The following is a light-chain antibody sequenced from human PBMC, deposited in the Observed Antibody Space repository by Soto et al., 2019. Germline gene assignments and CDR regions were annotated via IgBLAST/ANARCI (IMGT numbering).Light chain of an antibody. CDR1: QSVKSSY. J-gene: IGKJ2*01. V-gene: IGKV3-20*01. Sequence: EIVLTQSPGTLSLSPGERATLSCRAIQSVKSSYLAWYQQKPGQAPRLLIYGASSRATGIPDRFSGSGSGTDFTLTISRLEPEDFAVYYCQQYGSSLYTFGQGTKLEIK. CDR2: GAS. CDR3: QQYGSSLYT.